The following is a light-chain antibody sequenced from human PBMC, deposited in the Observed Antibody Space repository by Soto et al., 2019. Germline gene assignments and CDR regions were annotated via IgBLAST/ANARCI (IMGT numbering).Light chain of an antibody. CDR2: GAS. CDR3: QQYGSSPPYT. J-gene: IGKJ2*01. CDR1: QSVSSSY. Sequence: EIVLTQSPGTLSLSPGERATLSCRASQSVSSSYLAWYHQKPGQAPRLLIYGASSRATGIPDRFSGSGSGTDFTLTISRLEPEDFAVYYCQQYGSSPPYTVGQGTKLEIK. V-gene: IGKV3-20*01.